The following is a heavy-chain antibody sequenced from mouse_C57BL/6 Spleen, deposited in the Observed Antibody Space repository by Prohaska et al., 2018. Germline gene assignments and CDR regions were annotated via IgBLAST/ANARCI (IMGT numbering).Heavy chain of an antibody. CDR2: INPSNGGT. Sequence: QVQLQQPGTELVKPGASVKLSCKASGYTFTSNWMHWVKQRPGQVLEWIGNINPSNGGTNYNEKFKSKATLTVDKSSSTAYMQLSSLTSEDSAVYYCAREGGYYAMDYWGQGTSVTVSS. CDR1: GYTFTSNW. V-gene: IGHV1-53*01. CDR3: AREGGYYAMDY. J-gene: IGHJ4*01.